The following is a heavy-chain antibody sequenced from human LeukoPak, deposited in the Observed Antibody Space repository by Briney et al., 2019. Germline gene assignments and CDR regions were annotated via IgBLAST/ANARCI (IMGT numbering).Heavy chain of an antibody. D-gene: IGHD6-19*01. CDR1: GXSISSYY. V-gene: IGHV4-59*08. CDR3: ARVMGSDWYPLAY. J-gene: IGHJ4*02. CDR2: IYYSGSA. Sequence: KPSETLSLTCTVSGXSISSYYWSWIRQPPGKGLESIGYIYYSGSANYNPSLKSRVNISIDTSRTHFSLKLSSVSAADTAMYYCARVMGSDWYPLAYWGQGTLVTVSS.